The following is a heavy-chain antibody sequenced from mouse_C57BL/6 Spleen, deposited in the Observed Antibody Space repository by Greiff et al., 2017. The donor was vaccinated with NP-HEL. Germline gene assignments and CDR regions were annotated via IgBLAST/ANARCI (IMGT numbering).Heavy chain of an antibody. Sequence: EVQVVESGTVLARPGASVKMSCKTSGYTFTSYWMHWVKQRPGQGLEWIGAIYPGNSGTRYNQKFKGKAKLTAVTPASTAYMELSSLTNEDSAVYYCTRAHYSNYERSPYAMDYWGQGTSVTVSS. CDR2: IYPGNSGT. CDR1: GYTFTSYW. CDR3: TRAHYSNYERSPYAMDY. J-gene: IGHJ4*01. V-gene: IGHV1-5*01. D-gene: IGHD2-5*01.